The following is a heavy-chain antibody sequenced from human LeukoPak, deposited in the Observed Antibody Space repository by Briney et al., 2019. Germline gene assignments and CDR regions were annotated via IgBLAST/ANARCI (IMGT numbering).Heavy chain of an antibody. CDR1: GFTFSSYA. J-gene: IGHJ6*02. CDR3: ARRGVLWFGELFYYGMDV. Sequence: AGGSLRLSCAASGFTFSSYAMSWVRQAPGKGLEWVSAISGSGGSTYYADSVKGRFTISRDNSKNTLYLQMNSLRAEDTAVYYCARRGVLWFGELFYYGMDVWGQGTTVTVSS. CDR2: ISGSGGST. D-gene: IGHD3-10*01. V-gene: IGHV3-23*01.